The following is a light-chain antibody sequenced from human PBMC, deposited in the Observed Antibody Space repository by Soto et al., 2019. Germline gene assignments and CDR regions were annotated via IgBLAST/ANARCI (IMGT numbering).Light chain of an antibody. CDR3: CSYAGSYTHV. CDR2: EVS. V-gene: IGLV2-14*01. J-gene: IGLJ1*01. CDR1: SSDVGGYNY. Sequence: QSALTQPASVSGSPGQSITISCTGTSSDVGGYNYVSWYQQHPGKAPKLMIYEVSNRPSGVPDRFSGSKSGNTASLTISGLQAEDEADYYCCSYAGSYTHVFGTGTKVTVL.